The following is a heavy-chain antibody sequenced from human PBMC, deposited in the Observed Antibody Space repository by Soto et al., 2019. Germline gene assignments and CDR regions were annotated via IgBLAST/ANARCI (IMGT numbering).Heavy chain of an antibody. J-gene: IGHJ5*02. CDR1: GFTFSSYT. CDR3: AKDHDSSGYSPLFDP. Sequence: EVQLLESGGGLVQPGGSLRLSCAASGFTFSSYTMSWVRQTPGKGLEWVSAISGSGGSTYYADSVKGRFTISRDNSKNTLYLQMNSLRAEDTAVYYCAKDHDSSGYSPLFDPWGQGTLVTVSS. V-gene: IGHV3-23*01. D-gene: IGHD3-22*01. CDR2: ISGSGGST.